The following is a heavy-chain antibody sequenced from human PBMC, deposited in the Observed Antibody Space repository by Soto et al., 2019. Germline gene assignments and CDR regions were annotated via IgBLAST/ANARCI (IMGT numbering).Heavy chain of an antibody. CDR1: GYTFTSYD. V-gene: IGHV1-8*01. CDR2: MNPNSGNT. Sequence: QVQLVQSGAEVKKPGASVKVSCKASGYTFTSYDINWVRQATGQGLEWMGWMNPNSGNTGYAQKFQGRVTMTRDTSISTAYMELSSLRSEDTAVYYCARDYSNYYLMGHYHYSGMDVWGQGTAVTVSS. CDR3: ARDYSNYYLMGHYHYSGMDV. J-gene: IGHJ6*02. D-gene: IGHD4-4*01.